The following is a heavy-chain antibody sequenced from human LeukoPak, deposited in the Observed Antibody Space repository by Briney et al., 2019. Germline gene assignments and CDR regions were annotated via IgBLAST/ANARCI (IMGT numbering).Heavy chain of an antibody. J-gene: IGHJ4*02. V-gene: IGHV3-23*01. CDR3: TKGTIWLPFDY. CDR2: ISGSGGST. D-gene: IGHD5-18*01. Sequence: GGSLRLSCGASGFTFSSYAMSWVRQAPGKGLEWVSVISGSGGSTYYADSVKGRFTISRDNSKNTLYLQMNSLRAEDTAVYYCTKGTIWLPFDYWGQGTLVTVSS. CDR1: GFTFSSYA.